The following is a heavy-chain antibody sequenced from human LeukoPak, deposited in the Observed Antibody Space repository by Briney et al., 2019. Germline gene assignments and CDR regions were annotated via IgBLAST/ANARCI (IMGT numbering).Heavy chain of an antibody. J-gene: IGHJ5*02. Sequence: PSETLSLTCTVSGGSISSGSYYWSWIRQPAGKGLEWIGRSYTSGSTNYNPSLKSRVTISVDTSKNQFSLKLSSVTAADTAVYYCAREIGYSSSMRPWGQGTLVTVSS. CDR3: AREIGYSSSMRP. V-gene: IGHV4-61*02. D-gene: IGHD6-6*01. CDR2: SYTSGST. CDR1: GGSISSGSYY.